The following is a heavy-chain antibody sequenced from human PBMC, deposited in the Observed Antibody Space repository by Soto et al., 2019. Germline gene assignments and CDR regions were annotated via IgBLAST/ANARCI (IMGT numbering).Heavy chain of an antibody. CDR1: GLTFSSYW. CDR2: IKQDGSEK. CDR3: ARDPVVVVPAAVYYYYYGMDV. J-gene: IGHJ6*02. D-gene: IGHD2-2*01. Sequence: PGGSLRLFCAASGLTFSSYWMSWVRQAPGKGLEWVANIKQDGSEKYYVDSVKGRFTISRDNAKNSLYLQMNSLRAEDTAVYYCARDPVVVVPAAVYYYYYGMDVWGQGTTVTV. V-gene: IGHV3-7*03.